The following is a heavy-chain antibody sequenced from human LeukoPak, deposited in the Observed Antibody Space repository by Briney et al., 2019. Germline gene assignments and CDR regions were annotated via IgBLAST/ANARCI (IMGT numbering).Heavy chain of an antibody. CDR1: GFTFSDFA. J-gene: IGHJ4*02. D-gene: IGHD4-17*01. Sequence: PGGSLRLSCAASGFTFSDFAMSWVRQAPGKGLEWVSTISGNGGRTYYADSVKGRFTISRDNAQNSLYLQMNSLRAEDTAVYYCTRGSYGDYEYWGQGTLVTVSS. CDR2: ISGNGGRT. V-gene: IGHV3-23*01. CDR3: TRGSYGDYEY.